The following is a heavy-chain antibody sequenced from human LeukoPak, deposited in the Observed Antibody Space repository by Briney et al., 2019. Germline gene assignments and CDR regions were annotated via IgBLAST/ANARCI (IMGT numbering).Heavy chain of an antibody. Sequence: KPSGTLSLTCAVSGVSISETNWWSWVRQPPGKGLEWIGEIFHSGYTKYNPSLKSRVTISGDKAKNQFSLQLDSVTAADTAVYYCAGQYSSNWRYFDSWGQGTLVTVSS. J-gene: IGHJ4*02. CDR2: IFHSGYT. CDR3: AGQYSSNWRYFDS. D-gene: IGHD6-13*01. CDR1: GVSISETNW. V-gene: IGHV4-4*02.